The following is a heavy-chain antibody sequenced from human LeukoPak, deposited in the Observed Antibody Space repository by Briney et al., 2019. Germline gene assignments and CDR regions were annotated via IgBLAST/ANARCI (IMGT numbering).Heavy chain of an antibody. CDR1: GGSFSGYY. CDR3: ARHILGVPVWGFDY. Sequence: SETLSLTCAVYGGSFSGYYWSWIRQPPGKGLEWIEYIYYSGSTNYNPSLKSRVTISVDTSKNQFSLKLSSVTAADTAVYYYARHILGVPVWGFDYWGQGTLVTVSS. D-gene: IGHD3-16*01. J-gene: IGHJ4*02. V-gene: IGHV4-59*08. CDR2: IYYSGST.